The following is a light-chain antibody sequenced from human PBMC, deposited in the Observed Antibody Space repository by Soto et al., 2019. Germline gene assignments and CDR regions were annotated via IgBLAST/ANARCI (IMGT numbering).Light chain of an antibody. CDR1: QSVXSN. V-gene: IGKV3-15*01. CDR2: CAS. Sequence: EIGLTKCPSTLSVSPGERATLSCRASQSVXSNFAWYQQKPGQAPRLLIXCASTRATGILARFSGSGSGREFTLTISILKSEDFAVYYCRHRSNCSMITFGQGTRLEIK. J-gene: IGKJ5*01. CDR3: RHRSNCSMIT.